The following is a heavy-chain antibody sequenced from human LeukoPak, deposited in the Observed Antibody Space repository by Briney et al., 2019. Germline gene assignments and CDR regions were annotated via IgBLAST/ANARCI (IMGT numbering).Heavy chain of an antibody. D-gene: IGHD2-2*01. CDR1: GYTFTTYG. CDR2: VSAYNGNT. J-gene: IGHJ5*02. V-gene: IGHV1-18*01. CDR3: ARIGCSSSSCYGNSVDP. Sequence: GASVKVSCKASGYTFTTYGINWVRQAPGRGLEWMGWVSAYNGNTHYAQKLQGRVTMTTDTSTSTAYMELRSLTSDDTAVYYCARIGCSSSSCYGNSVDPWGQGTLVTVSS.